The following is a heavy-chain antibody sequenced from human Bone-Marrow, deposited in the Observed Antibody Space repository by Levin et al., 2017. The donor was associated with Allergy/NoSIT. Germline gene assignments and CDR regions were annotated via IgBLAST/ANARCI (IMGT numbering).Heavy chain of an antibody. CDR1: GFPFSAYG. V-gene: IGHV3-33*01. D-gene: IGHD5-24*01. CDR2: IYFDGSKT. Sequence: PPGGSLRLSCAASGFPFSAYGMHWIRQGPGKGLEWVAFIYFDGSKTYYADSVEGRFTISRDNSKNTVYLQMDSLRGDDTAVYYCARDRSGNYFYSWGQGTQVTVSS. CDR3: ARDRSGNYFYS. J-gene: IGHJ5*01.